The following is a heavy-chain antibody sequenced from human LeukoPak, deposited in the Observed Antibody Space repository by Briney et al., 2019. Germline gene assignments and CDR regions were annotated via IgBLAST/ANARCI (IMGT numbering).Heavy chain of an antibody. Sequence: ASAKISCKVSGYTFTDYYMHWVQQAPGKGLEWMGLVDPEDGETIYAEKFQGRVTITADTSTDTAYMELSSLRSEDTAVYYCAPNFWSGPNFPGAWGQGTLVTVSS. D-gene: IGHD3-3*01. CDR3: APNFWSGPNFPGA. CDR1: GYTFTDYY. V-gene: IGHV1-69-2*01. CDR2: VDPEDGET. J-gene: IGHJ4*02.